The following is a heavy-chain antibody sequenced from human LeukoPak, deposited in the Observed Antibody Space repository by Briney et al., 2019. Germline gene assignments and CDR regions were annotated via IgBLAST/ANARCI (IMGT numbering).Heavy chain of an antibody. CDR3: AKWSGNRPLYYFDY. D-gene: IGHD3-3*01. Sequence: PGTPLRLSCVTSGFTFTCCGMHWVRQASGKGLEWVAAISSSDGNSKYYADSVKGRFTISRDNSKNTVYLQMNSLRADDTAVYYCAKWSGNRPLYYFDYWGQGTLVTVSS. V-gene: IGHV3-30*18. CDR1: GFTFTCCG. CDR2: ISSSDGNSK. J-gene: IGHJ4*02.